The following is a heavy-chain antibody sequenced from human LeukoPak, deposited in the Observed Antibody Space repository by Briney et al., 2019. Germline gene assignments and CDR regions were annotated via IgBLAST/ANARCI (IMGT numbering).Heavy chain of an antibody. CDR3: AVSIAVAGTNDY. V-gene: IGHV1-18*01. CDR1: GYTFTNYG. CDR2: ISAYNGNT. J-gene: IGHJ4*02. D-gene: IGHD6-19*01. Sequence: ASVKVSCKASGYTFTNYGISWVRQAPGQGLEWMGWISAYNGNTNYAQKLQGRVTMTTDTSTSTAYMELRSLRSDDTAVYYCAVSIAVAGTNDYWGQGTLVTVSS.